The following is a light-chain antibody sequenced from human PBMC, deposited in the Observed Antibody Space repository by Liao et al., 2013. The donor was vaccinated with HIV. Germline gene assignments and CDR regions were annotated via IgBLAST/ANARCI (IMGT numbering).Light chain of an antibody. V-gene: IGLV3-1*01. CDR3: QAWDSRTAV. CDR2: QDT. Sequence: SYELTQPPSVSVSPGQTASITCSGDKLGNKHASWYQQKSGQSPVLVIYQDTRRPSGIPERFSGSNSGNTATLTISGTQAVDEADYYCQAWDSRTAVFGGGTKLTVL. J-gene: IGLJ2*01. CDR1: KLGNKH.